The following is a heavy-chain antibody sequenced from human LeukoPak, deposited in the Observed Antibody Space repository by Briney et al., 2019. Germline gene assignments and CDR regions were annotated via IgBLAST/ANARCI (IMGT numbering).Heavy chain of an antibody. V-gene: IGHV3-23*01. CDR1: GFTFSSYA. D-gene: IGHD6-13*01. CDR3: AKDQGNPRIAAPQYYYYYGMDV. J-gene: IGHJ6*02. CDR2: ISGSGGST. Sequence: GGSLRLSCAASGFTFSSYAMSWVRQAPGKGLEWVSAISGSGGSTYYADSVKGRFTISRDNSKNTLYLQMNSLRAEDTAVYYCAKDQGNPRIAAPQYYYYYGMDVWGQGTTVTVSS.